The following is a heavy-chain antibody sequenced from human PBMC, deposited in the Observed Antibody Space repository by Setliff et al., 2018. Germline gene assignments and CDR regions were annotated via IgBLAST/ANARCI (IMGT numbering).Heavy chain of an antibody. D-gene: IGHD3-16*01. CDR1: GFTFSRYW. V-gene: IGHV3-7*01. J-gene: IGHJ4*02. CDR3: ARDGGEY. CDR2: IKQDGSEK. Sequence: GGSLRLSCAASGFTFSRYWMSWVRQAPGEGLEWVANIKQDGSEKYYVDSVKGRFTISRDNAKNSLYLQMNSLRAEDTAVYYCARDGGEYWGQGTLVTVSS.